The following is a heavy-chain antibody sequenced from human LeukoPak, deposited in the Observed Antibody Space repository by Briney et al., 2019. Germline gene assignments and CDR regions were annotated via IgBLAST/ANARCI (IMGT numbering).Heavy chain of an antibody. CDR2: TWYDGSNE. J-gene: IGHJ5*02. CDR1: GFTFSSYG. Sequence: GGSLRLSCAASGFTFSSYGMHWVRQAPGKGLEWVAVTWYDGSNEYYADSVKGRFTISRDNSKNTVYLQMNSLRVEDTAVYFCARKGTGTTDLWWFYPWGQGTLVTVSS. CDR3: ARKGTGTTDLWWFYP. V-gene: IGHV3-33*01. D-gene: IGHD1-1*01.